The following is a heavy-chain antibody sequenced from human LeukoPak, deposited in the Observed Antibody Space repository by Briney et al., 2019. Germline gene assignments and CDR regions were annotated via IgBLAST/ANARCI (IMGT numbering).Heavy chain of an antibody. V-gene: IGHV4-34*01. J-gene: IGHJ4*02. CDR3: ARGKDIFCSSTSCYATRGYFDY. D-gene: IGHD2-2*01. Sequence: PSETLSLTCAVYGGSFSGYYWSWIRQPPGKGLEWIGEINHSGSTNYNPSLKSRVTISVDTSKNQFSLKLSSVTAADTAVYYCARGKDIFCSSTSCYATRGYFDYCGQGTLVTVSS. CDR1: GGSFSGYY. CDR2: INHSGST.